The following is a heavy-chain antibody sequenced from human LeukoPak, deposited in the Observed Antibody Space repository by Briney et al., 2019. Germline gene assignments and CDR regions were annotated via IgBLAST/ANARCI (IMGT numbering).Heavy chain of an antibody. D-gene: IGHD6-19*01. CDR2: IYYSGST. V-gene: IGHV4-61*05. J-gene: IGHJ3*02. CDR1: GGSISSSSYY. CDR3: ARVALPGIAVAATGAFDI. Sequence: SEALSLTCTVSGGSISSSSYYWGWIRQPPGKGLEWIGYIYYSGSTNYNPSLKSRVTISVDTSKNQFSLKLSSVTAADTAVYYCARVALPGIAVAATGAFDIWGQGTMVTVSS.